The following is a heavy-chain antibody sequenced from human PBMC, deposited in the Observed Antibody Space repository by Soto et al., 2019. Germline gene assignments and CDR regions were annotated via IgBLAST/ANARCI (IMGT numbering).Heavy chain of an antibody. D-gene: IGHD3-16*01. Sequence: EVQLLESGGGLVQPGGSLRLSCSTSGFTFWNFAMAWVRQGPGKGLEWVSTVNDRGGSTYYADSVKGRFTISRDDSENTLDLQISSLRTDDKAIYYCARWGAGTNFYYHYAMDVWGQGTTVTVSS. CDR3: ARWGAGTNFYYHYAMDV. CDR2: VNDRGGST. V-gene: IGHV3-23*01. CDR1: GFTFWNFA. J-gene: IGHJ6*02.